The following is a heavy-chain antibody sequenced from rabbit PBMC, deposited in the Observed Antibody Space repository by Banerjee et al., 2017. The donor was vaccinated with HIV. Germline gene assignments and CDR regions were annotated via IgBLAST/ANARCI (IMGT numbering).Heavy chain of an antibody. CDR1: GFSFSSSYY. CDR3: ARYPNSDGAYGL. D-gene: IGHD6-1*01. J-gene: IGHJ4*01. Sequence: QEQLEESGGDLVKPEGSLTLTCTASGFSFSSSYYMCWVRQASGKGLEWIACIYGGSSGNTYYASWAKGRFTISKTSSTTVTLQMTSLTVADTATYFCARYPNSDGAYGLWGPGTLVTVS. CDR2: IYGGSSGNT. V-gene: IGHV1S45*01.